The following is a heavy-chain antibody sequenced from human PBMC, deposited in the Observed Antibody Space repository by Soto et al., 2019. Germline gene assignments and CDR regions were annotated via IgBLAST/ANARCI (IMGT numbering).Heavy chain of an antibody. Sequence: PGGSLRLSCAASGFTFSSYGIHWVRQAPGKGLEWVAVISYDGSNKYYADSVKGRFTISRDNSKNTLYLQMNSLRAEDTAVYYCAKDKDILMDYFDYWGQGT. V-gene: IGHV3-30*18. CDR1: GFTFSSYG. CDR2: ISYDGSNK. J-gene: IGHJ4*02. CDR3: AKDKDILMDYFDY. D-gene: IGHD2-8*01.